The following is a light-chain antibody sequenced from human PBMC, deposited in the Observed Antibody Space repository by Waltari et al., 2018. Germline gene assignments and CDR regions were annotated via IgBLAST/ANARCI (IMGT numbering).Light chain of an antibody. Sequence: QSALTQPASVSGTPGQSTTISCTGTTSAVGNYNLVPWYQHHPGKAPKLRICEVIKRPSGVSDRFSGSKSGNTASLTISGLQAEDEADYYCCSYAGSGTYIFGTGTKVTVL. V-gene: IGLV2-23*02. CDR1: TSAVGNYNL. CDR2: EVI. J-gene: IGLJ1*01. CDR3: CSYAGSGTYI.